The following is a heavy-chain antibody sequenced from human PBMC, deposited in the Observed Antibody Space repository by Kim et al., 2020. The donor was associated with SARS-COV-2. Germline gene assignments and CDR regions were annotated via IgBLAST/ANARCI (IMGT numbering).Heavy chain of an antibody. Sequence: SETLSLTCTVSGGSISSYYWSWIRQPPGKGLEWIGYIYYSGSTNYNPSLKSRVTISVDTSKNQFSLKLSSVTAADTAVYYCARGPYYDSSGYYYVSLSGDAFDIWGQGTMVTVSS. CDR1: GGSISSYY. CDR3: ARGPYYDSSGYYYVSLSGDAFDI. CDR2: IYYSGST. J-gene: IGHJ3*02. D-gene: IGHD3-22*01. V-gene: IGHV4-59*13.